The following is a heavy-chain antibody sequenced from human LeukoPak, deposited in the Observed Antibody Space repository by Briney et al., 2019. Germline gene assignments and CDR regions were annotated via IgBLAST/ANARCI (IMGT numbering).Heavy chain of an antibody. D-gene: IGHD4-23*01. CDR2: IYYSGST. Sequence: NPSETLSLTCTVSGGSISSSSYYWGWIRQPPGKGLEWIGSIYYSGSTYYNPSLKSRVTISVDTSKNQFSLKLSSVTAADTAVYYCASLRGLLRWYPINWFDPWGQGTLVTVSS. CDR3: ASLRGLLRWYPINWFDP. CDR1: GGSISSSSYY. J-gene: IGHJ5*02. V-gene: IGHV4-39*01.